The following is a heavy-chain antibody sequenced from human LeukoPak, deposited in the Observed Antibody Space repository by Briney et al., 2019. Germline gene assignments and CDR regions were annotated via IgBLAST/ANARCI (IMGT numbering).Heavy chain of an antibody. Sequence: GDPLRLSCAASGFTFTKYWMTWVRQAPGKGLEWVGNIKQDGSDKNYMDSVKGRFTISRDNTKNSVYLQMSSLRAEDTAVYYCARDAYYYDSSGYLFDYWGQGTLVTVSS. D-gene: IGHD3-22*01. CDR2: IKQDGSDK. CDR1: GFTFTKYW. CDR3: ARDAYYYDSSGYLFDY. V-gene: IGHV3-7*01. J-gene: IGHJ4*02.